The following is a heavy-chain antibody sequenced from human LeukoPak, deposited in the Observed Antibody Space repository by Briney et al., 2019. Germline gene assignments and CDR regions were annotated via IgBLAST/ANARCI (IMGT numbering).Heavy chain of an antibody. CDR1: GFTVSSNY. Sequence: GGSLRLSCAASGFTVSSNYMSWVRQAPGKGLEWVSVIYSGGSTYYADSVKGRFTISRDNSKNTLYLQMNSLRAEDTAVYYCAKKLIAVPGYNWFDPWGQGTLVTVSS. CDR3: AKKLIAVPGYNWFDP. D-gene: IGHD6-19*01. V-gene: IGHV3-53*01. CDR2: IYSGGST. J-gene: IGHJ5*02.